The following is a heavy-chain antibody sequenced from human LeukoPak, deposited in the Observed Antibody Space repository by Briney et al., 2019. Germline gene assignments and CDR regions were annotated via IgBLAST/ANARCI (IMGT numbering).Heavy chain of an antibody. CDR2: SRGSGGDT. Sequence: GGSLRLSCAASGFTFSKNGMSWVRQAPGKGLEWVSASRGSGGDTYYADSVKGRFTISRDNSKNMLYLQMNSLRAEDTAVYYCAIYYDSSGYETMNAFDIWGQGTMVTVSS. CDR1: GFTFSKNG. D-gene: IGHD3-22*01. J-gene: IGHJ3*02. CDR3: AIYYDSSGYETMNAFDI. V-gene: IGHV3-23*01.